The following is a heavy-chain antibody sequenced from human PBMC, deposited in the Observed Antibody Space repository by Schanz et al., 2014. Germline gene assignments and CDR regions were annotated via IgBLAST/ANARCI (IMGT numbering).Heavy chain of an antibody. CDR1: ELTLSTHA. Sequence: VQLVESGGTLVQPGGSLRLSCAGSELTLSTHAMTWVRQAPGKGLEWVSTVTTGGGAFYADSVKGRFTVSRDNSKNTLSLQLNSLRADATAVYYCAKHLYQYNYYGMDVWGQGTTVTVSS. CDR2: VTTGGGA. CDR3: AKHLYQYNYYGMDV. V-gene: IGHV3-23*04. D-gene: IGHD2-2*02. J-gene: IGHJ6*02.